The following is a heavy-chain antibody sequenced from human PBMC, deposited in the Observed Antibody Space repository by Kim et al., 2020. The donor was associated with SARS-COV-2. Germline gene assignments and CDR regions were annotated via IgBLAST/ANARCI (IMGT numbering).Heavy chain of an antibody. Sequence: SETLSLTCTVSGYSISSGYYWGWIRQPPGKGLEWIGSIHHIGSIYYNPSLSSRVTISLDTSKKQFSLKLNSVTAADTAVYYCARDGTNIAAAGYFDYWGQGTLVTVSS. CDR3: ARDGTNIAAAGYFDY. CDR1: GYSISSGYY. J-gene: IGHJ4*02. D-gene: IGHD6-13*01. V-gene: IGHV4-38-2*02. CDR2: IHHIGSI.